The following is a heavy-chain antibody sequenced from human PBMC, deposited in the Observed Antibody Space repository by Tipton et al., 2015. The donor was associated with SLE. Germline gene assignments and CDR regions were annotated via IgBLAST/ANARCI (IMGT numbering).Heavy chain of an antibody. D-gene: IGHD1-7*01. CDR1: GYTFTSYG. Sequence: QSGAEVKKPGASVKVSCKASGYTFTSYGISWVRQAPGQGLEWMGWISTYSGITNYNPSLKSRVTISVDTSKNHFSLNLNSVTAADTAIYYCARGTGITDDWGQGTLVTVSS. CDR2: ISTYSGIT. J-gene: IGHJ4*02. V-gene: IGHV1-18*01. CDR3: ARGTGITDD.